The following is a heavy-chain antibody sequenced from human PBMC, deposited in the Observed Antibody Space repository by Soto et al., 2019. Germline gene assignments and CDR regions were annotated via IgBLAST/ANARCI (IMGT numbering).Heavy chain of an antibody. D-gene: IGHD4-17*01. J-gene: IGHJ4*02. CDR1: GFTFSSYS. Sequence: GGSLRLSCAASGFTFSSYSMNWVRQAPGKGLEWVSYISSSSSTIYYADSVKGRFTISRDNAKNSLYLQMNSLRDEDTAVYYCARDMMSYGDYDEGPPVCDYWGQGTLVTVSS. CDR3: ARDMMSYGDYDEGPPVCDY. CDR2: ISSSSSTI. V-gene: IGHV3-48*02.